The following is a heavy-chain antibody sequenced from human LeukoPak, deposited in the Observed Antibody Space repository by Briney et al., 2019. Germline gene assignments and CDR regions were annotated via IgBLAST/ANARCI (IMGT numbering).Heavy chain of an antibody. D-gene: IGHD2-2*01. Sequence: GGSLRLSCAASGFTFSNSAMSWVRQAPGKGPEWVSTLSGSGITTYYADSVKGRFTISRDNSKNTLYLQMNSLRAEDTAVYYCAKNPPGYAAAPFDYWGQGTLVTVSS. CDR2: LSGSGITT. CDR1: GFTFSNSA. J-gene: IGHJ4*02. V-gene: IGHV3-23*01. CDR3: AKNPPGYAAAPFDY.